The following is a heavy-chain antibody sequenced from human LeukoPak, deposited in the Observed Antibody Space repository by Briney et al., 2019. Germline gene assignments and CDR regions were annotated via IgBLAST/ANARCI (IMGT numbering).Heavy chain of an antibody. CDR2: INPSSGST. CDR3: GRADGIQIWVKNYFVY. CDR1: GYTFTSYY. J-gene: IGHJ4*02. Sequence: ASVKVSCKASGYTFTSYYMHWVRQAPGQGLEWMGLINPSSGSTNYAQKFQGRVTMTRDTSTSTVYMELSSLRSEDTEVYYCGRADGIQIWVKNYFVYWGQGTLVSVSS. D-gene: IGHD5-18*01. V-gene: IGHV1-46*01.